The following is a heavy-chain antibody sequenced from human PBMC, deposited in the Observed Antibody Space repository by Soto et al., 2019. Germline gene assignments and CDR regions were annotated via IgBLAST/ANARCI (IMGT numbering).Heavy chain of an antibody. CDR3: ARDLPAANRGAFDI. J-gene: IGHJ3*02. CDR2: INHSGST. V-gene: IGHV4-34*01. CDR1: GGSFSGYY. D-gene: IGHD2-2*01. Sequence: SETLSLTCAVYGGSFSGYYWSWIRQPPGKGLEWIGEINHSGSTNYNPSLKSRVTISVDTSKNQFSLKLSSVTAADTAVYYCARDLPAANRGAFDIWGQGTMVTVSS.